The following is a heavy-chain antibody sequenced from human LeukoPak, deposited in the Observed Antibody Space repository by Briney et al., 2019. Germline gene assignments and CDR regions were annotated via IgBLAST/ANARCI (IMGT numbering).Heavy chain of an antibody. D-gene: IGHD3-22*01. Sequence: GSLRLSCAASGFTFSSYAMSWVRQAPGKGLEWIGYIYYSGRTYYNPSLKSRVTISVDTSQSHFSLRLSSVTAADTAIYYCARVDDSSVIDYWGQGTLVTVSS. V-gene: IGHV4-59*01. CDR3: ARVDDSSVIDY. J-gene: IGHJ4*02. CDR2: IYYSGRT. CDR1: GFTFSSYA.